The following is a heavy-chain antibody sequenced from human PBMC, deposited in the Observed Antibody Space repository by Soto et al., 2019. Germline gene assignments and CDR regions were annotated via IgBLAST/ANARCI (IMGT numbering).Heavy chain of an antibody. D-gene: IGHD3-9*01. J-gene: IGHJ4*02. CDR1: GGSISISIYY. Sequence: QLQLQESGPGLVKPSETLSLPCTVSGGSISISIYYWGWIRQPPGKGLEWIGSIYYSGSTYYNPSLKSRVTISVDTSKNQFSLKLSSVTAADTAVYYCARHRRYDILTGYHPIDYWGQGTLVTVSS. CDR2: IYYSGST. CDR3: ARHRRYDILTGYHPIDY. V-gene: IGHV4-39*01.